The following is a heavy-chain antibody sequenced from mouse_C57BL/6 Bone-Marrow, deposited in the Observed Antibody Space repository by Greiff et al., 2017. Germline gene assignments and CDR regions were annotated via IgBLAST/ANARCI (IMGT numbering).Heavy chain of an antibody. Sequence: QVQLQQSGAELVRPGASVKLSCKASGYTFTDYYINWVKQRPGQGLEWIARIYPGSGNTYYNEKFKGQATLTAEKSSSTAYMQLSSLTSEDSAVYFCARNYPDYWGQGTTLTVSS. CDR2: IYPGSGNT. D-gene: IGHD1-1*02. CDR1: GYTFTDYY. J-gene: IGHJ2*01. V-gene: IGHV1-76*01. CDR3: ARNYPDY.